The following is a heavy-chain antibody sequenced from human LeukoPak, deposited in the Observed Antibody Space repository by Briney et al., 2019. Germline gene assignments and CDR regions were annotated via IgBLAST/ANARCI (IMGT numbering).Heavy chain of an antibody. CDR3: AREPAIMRLTDYYYYFDV. Sequence: GGSLRPSCAASGFSVTRHYMHWVRQAPGKGLEWVSFIYRDGRSYPADSVEGRFSISRDDSKNTVFLQMNNLRVEDTAVYYCAREPAIMRLTDYYYYFDVWGKGTSVTVSS. D-gene: IGHD2-2*01. CDR1: GFSVTRHY. V-gene: IGHV3-53*01. J-gene: IGHJ6*03. CDR2: IYRDGRS.